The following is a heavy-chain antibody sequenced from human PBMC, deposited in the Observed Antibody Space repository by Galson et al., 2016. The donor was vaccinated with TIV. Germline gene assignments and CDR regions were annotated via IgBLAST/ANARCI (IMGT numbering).Heavy chain of an antibody. CDR1: GGTFNNFV. CDR2: INPIFGTA. CDR3: ARGRGYYFGSGSSYFDY. J-gene: IGHJ4*02. Sequence: SVKVSCKASGGTFNNFVISWVRQAPGQGLEWMGSINPIFGTANYAQKFQGRVTITADTSTSTIYMELSSLRSEDTAVYYCARGRGYYFGSGSSYFDYWGQGSLVTVSS. V-gene: IGHV1-69*06. D-gene: IGHD3-10*01.